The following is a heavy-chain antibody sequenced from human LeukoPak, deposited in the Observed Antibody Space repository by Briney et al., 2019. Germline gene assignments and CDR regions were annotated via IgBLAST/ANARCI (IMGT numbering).Heavy chain of an antibody. J-gene: IGHJ5*02. V-gene: IGHV4-59*11. CDR2: IYYSGST. D-gene: IGHD2-2*01. CDR3: ARVLDCSSTSCYWFDP. Sequence: SETLSPTCTVSGGSISRHYWSWIRKPPGKGLEWIGYIYYSGSTNYNPSLKSRVTISVDRSKNQFSLKLSSVTAADTAVYYCARVLDCSSTSCYWFDPWGQGTLVTVSS. CDR1: GGSISRHY.